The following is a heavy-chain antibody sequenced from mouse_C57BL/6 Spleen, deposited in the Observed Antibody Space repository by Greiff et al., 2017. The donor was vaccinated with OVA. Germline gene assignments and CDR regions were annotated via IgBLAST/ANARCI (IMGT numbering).Heavy chain of an antibody. J-gene: IGHJ3*01. V-gene: IGHV1-61*01. CDR3: ARGGVYYGSSAWFAD. CDR1: GYTFTSYW. D-gene: IGHD1-1*01. Sequence: QVQLQQPGAELVRPGSSVKLSCKASGYTFTSYWMDWVKQRPGQGLEWIGNIYPSDSETHYNQKFKDKATLTVDKSSSTAYMQLSSLTSEDSAVYYCARGGVYYGSSAWFADWGQGTLVTVSA. CDR2: IYPSDSET.